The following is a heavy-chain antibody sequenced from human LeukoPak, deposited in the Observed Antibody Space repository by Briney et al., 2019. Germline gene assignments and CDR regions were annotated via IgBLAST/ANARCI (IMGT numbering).Heavy chain of an antibody. CDR1: GYTFTGYY. Sequence: GASVKVSCKTSGYTFTGYYMHWVRQALGQGLEWGGWINPNSGGTNYAQKFQGRVTMTRDTSISAAYMELSRLRSDDTAVYYCARDVVTMVRGAYYYYMDVWGKGTTVTISS. V-gene: IGHV1-2*02. D-gene: IGHD3-10*01. CDR2: INPNSGGT. CDR3: ARDVVTMVRGAYYYYMDV. J-gene: IGHJ6*03.